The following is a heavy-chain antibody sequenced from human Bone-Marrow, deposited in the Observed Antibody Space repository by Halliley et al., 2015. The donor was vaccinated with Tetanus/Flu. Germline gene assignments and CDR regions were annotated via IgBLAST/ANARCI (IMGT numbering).Heavy chain of an antibody. J-gene: IGHJ4*02. D-gene: IGHD2-8*01. V-gene: IGHV3-64D*06. CDR2: ITSDGGGT. Sequence: SAITSDGGGTYYADSVKGRFTISRDNSKNTLYLQMSSLRADDTAVYQCVRDDCSNGECYLGAYWGQGTLVTVSS. CDR3: VRDDCSNGECYLGAY.